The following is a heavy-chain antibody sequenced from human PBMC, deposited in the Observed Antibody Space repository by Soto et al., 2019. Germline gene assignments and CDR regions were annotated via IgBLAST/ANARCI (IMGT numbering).Heavy chain of an antibody. J-gene: IGHJ4*02. CDR3: ERARVGKAMVDY. CDR1: GGTFSSYA. Sequence: QVQLVQSGAEVKKPWSSVKVSCKASGGTFSSYAISWVRQAPGPGLEWMGGIIPIFGTANYAQKFQGRVTITADESTSTAYMELSSLRSEDTAVYYCERARVGKAMVDYCGQGTLVTVSS. D-gene: IGHD5-18*01. V-gene: IGHV1-69*01. CDR2: IIPIFGTA.